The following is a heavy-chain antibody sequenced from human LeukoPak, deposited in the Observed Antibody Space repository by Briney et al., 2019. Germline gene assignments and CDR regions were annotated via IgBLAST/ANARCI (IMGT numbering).Heavy chain of an antibody. CDR3: AHGTYSGYDFDY. V-gene: IGHV2-5*01. Sequence: SGPTLVNPTQTLTLTCTFSGFSLSTSGVGVGWIRQPPGKALEWLALIYWNDDKRYSPSLKSRLTITKDTSKDQVVLTMTNMDPVDTATYYCAHGTYSGYDFDYWGQGALVTVSS. CDR2: IYWNDDK. CDR1: GFSLSTSGVG. J-gene: IGHJ4*02. D-gene: IGHD5-12*01.